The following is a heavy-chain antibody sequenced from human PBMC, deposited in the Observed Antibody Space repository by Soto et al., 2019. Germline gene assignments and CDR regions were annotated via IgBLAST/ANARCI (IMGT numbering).Heavy chain of an antibody. CDR2: ISGSGGKT. V-gene: IGHV3-23*01. Sequence: EVQLLESGGGLVQPGGSLRLSCAASGFTFSSYAMSWVRQAPGKGLEWVSVISGSGGKTYYADSVKGRFTISRDNSKNTLDLQMNSLSGEDAAIYYCAKRRGGAATDYWGQGTLVTVSS. D-gene: IGHD3-16*01. CDR1: GFTFSSYA. J-gene: IGHJ4*02. CDR3: AKRRGGAATDY.